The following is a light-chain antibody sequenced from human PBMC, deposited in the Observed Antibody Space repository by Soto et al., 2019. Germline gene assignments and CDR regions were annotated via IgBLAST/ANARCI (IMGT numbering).Light chain of an antibody. CDR3: QQYGSSPRIT. Sequence: ELVLTQSPGTLSLSPGERATLSCRASQSVSSSYLAWYQQKPGQAPRLLMYGASRRATGIPDRFSGSGSGPDFTLTISRLEPEDFAVYYCQQYGSSPRITFGQGTRLEIK. J-gene: IGKJ5*01. CDR1: QSVSSSY. V-gene: IGKV3-20*01. CDR2: GAS.